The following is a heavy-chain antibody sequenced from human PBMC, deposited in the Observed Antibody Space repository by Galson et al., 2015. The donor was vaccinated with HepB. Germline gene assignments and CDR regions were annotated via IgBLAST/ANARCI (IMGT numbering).Heavy chain of an antibody. Sequence: SLRLSCAASGFIFKDYAMSWVRQAPGKGLQWVSSVSSGGGNKYYADSVKGRFIISRDNVKNANVFYLQMDSLTVEDTAVYYCARNNAPHWTVTTHFDYWGQGTLVAVSS. CDR3: ARNNAPHWTVTTHFDY. CDR1: GFIFKDYA. CDR2: VSSGGGNK. D-gene: IGHD4-17*01. V-gene: IGHV3-23*01. J-gene: IGHJ4*02.